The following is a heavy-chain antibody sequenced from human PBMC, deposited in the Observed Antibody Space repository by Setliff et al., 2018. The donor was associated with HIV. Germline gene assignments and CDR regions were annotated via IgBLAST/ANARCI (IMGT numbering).Heavy chain of an antibody. CDR1: GGSISTDY. CDR3: ARGGYGSGNAYYFAD. J-gene: IGHJ4*02. V-gene: IGHV4-4*07. CDR2: IQTSEGT. D-gene: IGHD3-10*01. Sequence: PSETLSLTCTVSGGSISTDYWTWVRQSAGKGLEWIGRIQTSEGTKYNPSLNSRVTVSIDTPKNQFSLDLTSVTAADTAVYYCARGGYGSGNAYYFADWGQGTLVTV.